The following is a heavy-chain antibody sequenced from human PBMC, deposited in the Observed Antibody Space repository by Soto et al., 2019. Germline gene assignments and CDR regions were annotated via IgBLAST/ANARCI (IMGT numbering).Heavy chain of an antibody. CDR3: ARDDAFDI. Sequence: QVQLQESGPGLVKPSETLSLTCTVSGGSISSYYWSWIRQPPGKGLEWIGHIYYSGSTNYSPSLKGRLTISVDTSKNQFSLRLSSVTAADTAVYFCARDDAFDIWGQGTMVTVSS. CDR1: GGSISSYY. CDR2: IYYSGST. V-gene: IGHV4-59*08. J-gene: IGHJ3*02. D-gene: IGHD3-10*01.